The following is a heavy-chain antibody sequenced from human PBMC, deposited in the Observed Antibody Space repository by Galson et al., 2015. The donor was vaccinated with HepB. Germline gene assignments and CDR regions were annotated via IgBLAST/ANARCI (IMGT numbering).Heavy chain of an antibody. V-gene: IGHV1-69*04. J-gene: IGHJ6*02. CDR2: IIPILGIA. Sequence: SVKVSCKASGGTFSSYTISWVRQAPGQGLEWMGRIIPILGIANYAQKFQGRVTITADKSTSTAYMELSSLRSEDTAVYYCARDGERGDGYNYIHYYGMDVWGQGTTVTVSS. CDR3: ARDGERGDGYNYIHYYGMDV. CDR1: GGTFSSYT. D-gene: IGHD5-24*01.